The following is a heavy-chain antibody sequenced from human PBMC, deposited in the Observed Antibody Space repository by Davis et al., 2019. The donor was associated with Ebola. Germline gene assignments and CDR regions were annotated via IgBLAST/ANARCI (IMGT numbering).Heavy chain of an antibody. CDR2: IYHNGIT. J-gene: IGHJ4*02. V-gene: IGHV4-4*02. CDR3: AREDCSGGSCHSAFDY. D-gene: IGHD2-15*01. Sequence: PSETLSLTCAVSGGSISSSNWWNWVRQPPGKGLEWIGEIYHNGITNYNPSLKSRVTISVDKSKNQFSLRLRSVTAADTAVYYCAREDCSGGSCHSAFDYWGQGTLVTVSS. CDR1: GGSISSSNW.